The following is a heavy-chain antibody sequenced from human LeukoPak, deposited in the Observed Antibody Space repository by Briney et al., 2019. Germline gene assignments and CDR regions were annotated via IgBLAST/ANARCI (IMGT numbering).Heavy chain of an antibody. CDR2: IYHSGST. V-gene: IGHV4-38-2*02. J-gene: IGHJ4*02. CDR3: ARVVAGTTGCYFDY. D-gene: IGHD1-7*01. Sequence: SETLSLTCTVSGYSISSGYYWGWIRQPPGNGLEWIGSIYHSGSTYYNPSLKSRVTIPVDTSKNQFSLKLSSVTAADTAVYYCARVVAGTTGCYFDYWGQGTLVTVSS. CDR1: GYSISSGYY.